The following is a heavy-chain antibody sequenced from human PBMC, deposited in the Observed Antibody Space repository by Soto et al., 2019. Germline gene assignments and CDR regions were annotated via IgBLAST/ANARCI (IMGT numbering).Heavy chain of an antibody. CDR1: GFTFRNYA. CDR3: ARGYCSAVGCYVHYYYGFDV. CDR2: ISSNGGSA. Sequence: PGGSLRISCAAAGFTFRNYAMNWVRQDPGKGLELVSSISSNGGSAYYADSVKGRFTISRDNSKNTLYLQMNSLRADDTAVYYCARGYCSAVGCYVHYYYGFDVWGQGTTVTVSS. J-gene: IGHJ6*02. D-gene: IGHD2-15*01. V-gene: IGHV3-23*01.